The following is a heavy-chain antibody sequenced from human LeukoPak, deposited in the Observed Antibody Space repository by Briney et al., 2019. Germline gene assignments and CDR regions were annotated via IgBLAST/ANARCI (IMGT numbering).Heavy chain of an antibody. CDR1: GFTFTKHH. Sequence: GGSLRLSCTASGFTFTKHHMNWVRQAPGKGLEWVSSINSSSVYIHYADSVKGRFTISRDSSKNSVYLQMNSLRAEDTAFYYCARDALRDDAFDIWGQGTLVTVSS. V-gene: IGHV3-21*04. J-gene: IGHJ3*02. CDR3: ARDALRDDAFDI. CDR2: INSSSVYI.